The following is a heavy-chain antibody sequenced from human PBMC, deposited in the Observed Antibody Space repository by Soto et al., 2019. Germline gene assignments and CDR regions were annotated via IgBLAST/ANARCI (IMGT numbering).Heavy chain of an antibody. CDR1: GFTVSSNY. CDR3: ARATPWDLHN. D-gene: IGHD1-26*01. J-gene: IGHJ4*02. Sequence: EVQLVESGGGLVQPGGSLRLSCAASGFTVSSNYMSWVRQAPGKGLEWVSVIYSGDATYYADSVKGRFTISRDTSKNTLYLQMNSLRAEDTAVYYCARATPWDLHNWGQGTLVTVSS. V-gene: IGHV3-66*01. CDR2: IYSGDAT.